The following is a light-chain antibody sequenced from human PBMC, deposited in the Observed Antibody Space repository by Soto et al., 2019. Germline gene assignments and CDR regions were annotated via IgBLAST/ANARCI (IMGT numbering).Light chain of an antibody. CDR1: NTDVGGYNY. CDR3: SSYTSISTVV. V-gene: IGLV2-14*03. Sequence: QSALTQPASMSGSPGQSIAISCTGTNTDVGGYNYVSWYQQLPGKVPKLLIHDVTVRPSGVFDRFSGSKSGNTASLTISGLQADDEADYYCSSYTSISTVVFGGGTQLTVL. J-gene: IGLJ3*02. CDR2: DVT.